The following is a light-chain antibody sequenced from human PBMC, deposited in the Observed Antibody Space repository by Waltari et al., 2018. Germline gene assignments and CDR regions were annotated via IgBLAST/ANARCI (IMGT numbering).Light chain of an antibody. Sequence: SALTQPASVSGSPGQSITISCTGTSSDVDSYILVSWYQQHPGTAPKLIIFEANKRPSSVSNRFSASKSGNTASLTISGLQAEDEADYHCCSYADNRNLVFGGGTNLTVL. CDR1: SSDVDSYIL. CDR3: CSYADNRNLV. J-gene: IGLJ2*01. V-gene: IGLV2-23*01. CDR2: EAN.